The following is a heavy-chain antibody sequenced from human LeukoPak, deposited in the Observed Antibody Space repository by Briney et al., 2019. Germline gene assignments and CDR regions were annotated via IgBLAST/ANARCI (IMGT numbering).Heavy chain of an antibody. J-gene: IGHJ4*02. Sequence: GGSLRLSCVASGFTFSDHSMMWVRQAPGKGLEWVAVISYDGSNKYYADSVKGRFTISRDNSKNTLYLQMNSLRAEDTAVYYCAREPDGSGSQSLGYWGQGTLVTVSS. D-gene: IGHD3-10*01. V-gene: IGHV3-30-3*01. CDR2: ISYDGSNK. CDR3: AREPDGSGSQSLGY. CDR1: GFTFSDHS.